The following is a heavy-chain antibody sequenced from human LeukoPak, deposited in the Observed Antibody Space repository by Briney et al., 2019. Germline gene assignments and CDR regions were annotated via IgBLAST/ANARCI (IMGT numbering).Heavy chain of an antibody. Sequence: TTSETLSLTCTVSGGSISSYYWSWIRQPAGKGLEWIGRIYTSGSTNYNPSLKSRVTMSVDTSKNQFSLKLSSVTAADTAVYYCARGQVVGATTFYYYYMDVWGKGTTVTVSS. CDR3: ARGQVVGATTFYYYYMDV. CDR1: GGSISSYY. CDR2: IYTSGST. J-gene: IGHJ6*03. D-gene: IGHD1-26*01. V-gene: IGHV4-4*07.